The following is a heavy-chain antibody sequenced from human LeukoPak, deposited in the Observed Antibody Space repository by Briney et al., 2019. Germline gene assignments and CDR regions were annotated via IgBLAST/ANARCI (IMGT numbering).Heavy chain of an antibody. J-gene: IGHJ6*03. Sequence: SETLSLTCIVSGYSISSGYYWVWIRQPPGKGLEWIGSIYRSGSTLYNQSLKSRVTISVDTSKNKFSLKLSSVTAADTAMYYCAREQPYMDVWGEGTTVTVSS. CDR3: AREQPYMDV. V-gene: IGHV4-38-2*02. CDR2: IYRSGST. CDR1: GYSISSGYY. D-gene: IGHD6-13*01.